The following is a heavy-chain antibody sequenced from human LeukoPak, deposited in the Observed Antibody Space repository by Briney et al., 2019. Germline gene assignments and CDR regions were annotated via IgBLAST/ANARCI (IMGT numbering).Heavy chain of an antibody. V-gene: IGHV1-46*01. Sequence: ASVKVSCKASGYTFTNCYMHWVRQAPGQGLEWMGMINPSGGRTNYAQKFQGRVTMTRDTSTSTVSMELSSLRSEDTAVYYCARSRDGYSHIKYWGQGTLVTVSS. D-gene: IGHD5-24*01. CDR2: INPSGGRT. CDR3: ARSRDGYSHIKY. CDR1: GYTFTNCY. J-gene: IGHJ4*02.